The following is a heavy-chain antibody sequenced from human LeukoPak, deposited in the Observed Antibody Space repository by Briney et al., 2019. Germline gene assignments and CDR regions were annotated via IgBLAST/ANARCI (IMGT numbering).Heavy chain of an antibody. CDR3: ARSPFSCSSTSCYARDRFGWFDP. Sequence: GASVKVSCKASGGTFSSYAISWVRQAPGQGLEWMGGIIPIFGTANYAQKFQGRVTITADKSTSTAYMELSSLRSEDTAVYYCARSPFSCSSTSCYARDRFGWFDPWGQGTLVTVSS. J-gene: IGHJ5*02. CDR2: IIPIFGTA. D-gene: IGHD2-2*01. V-gene: IGHV1-69*06. CDR1: GGTFSSYA.